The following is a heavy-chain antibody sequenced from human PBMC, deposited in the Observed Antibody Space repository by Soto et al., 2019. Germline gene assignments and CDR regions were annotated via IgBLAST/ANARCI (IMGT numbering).Heavy chain of an antibody. CDR2: ISNDGRDK. D-gene: IGHD6-13*01. CDR3: AKDQGIAASHGID. V-gene: IGHV3-30*18. Sequence: QVQLVESGGGVVQPGRSLRLSCAASGFPFKNYGMHWVRQAPGKGLEWVAAISNDGRDKYYGDSVKGRLTISRDNSKNTVYLQMNSLRADDTAVYYCAKDQGIAASHGIDWGQGTMVTVSS. CDR1: GFPFKNYG. J-gene: IGHJ3*01.